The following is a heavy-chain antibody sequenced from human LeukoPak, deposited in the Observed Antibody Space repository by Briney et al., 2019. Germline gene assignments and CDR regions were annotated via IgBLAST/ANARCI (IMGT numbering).Heavy chain of an antibody. V-gene: IGHV3-74*01. D-gene: IGHD3-16*01. Sequence: GGSLRLSCAASGFTFTTYWMHWVRQAPGKGLVWVSGINRDGSTPIYADSVKGRFTISRDNANNTLYLQMNSLRAEDTAVYYCERDFYTGHYWGQGTLVTVSS. CDR2: INRDGSTP. CDR1: GFTFTTYW. J-gene: IGHJ4*02. CDR3: ERDFYTGHY.